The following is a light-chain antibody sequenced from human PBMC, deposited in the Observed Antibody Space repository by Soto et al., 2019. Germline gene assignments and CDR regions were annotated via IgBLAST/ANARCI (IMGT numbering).Light chain of an antibody. CDR2: GAS. CDR3: QQYKNWPPWT. CDR1: QSVSSN. J-gene: IGKJ1*01. Sequence: EIVLTQSPATLSLSPGERATLSCRASQSVSSNLAWYQQKPGQAHRLLIYGASTRATGIPARFSGSGSGTEFTLTISSLQSEDFAVYYCQQYKNWPPWTFGQGTKVDIK. V-gene: IGKV3-15*01.